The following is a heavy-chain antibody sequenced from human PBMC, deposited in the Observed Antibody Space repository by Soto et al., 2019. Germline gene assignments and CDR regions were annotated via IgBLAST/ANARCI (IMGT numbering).Heavy chain of an antibody. CDR2: ISYGGSNK. Sequence: GGSLRHCCASAGCSFSSYARHWVRQAPGKGLEWVAVISYGGSNKYYADSVKGRFTISRDNSKNTLYLQMNSLRAEDTAVYYCARGGSLNYYYFSGMDVWGQGTAVTVSS. V-gene: IGHV3-30-3*01. CDR3: ARGGSLNYYYFSGMDV. J-gene: IGHJ6*02. D-gene: IGHD1-26*01. CDR1: GCSFSSYA.